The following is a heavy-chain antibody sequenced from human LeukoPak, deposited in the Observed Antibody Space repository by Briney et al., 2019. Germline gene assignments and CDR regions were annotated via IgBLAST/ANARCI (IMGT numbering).Heavy chain of an antibody. V-gene: IGHV3-7*01. CDR2: IKEDGSER. D-gene: IGHD5-24*01. CDR3: ARDGGGWLQYPFDY. J-gene: IGHJ4*02. Sequence: GGSLRLSCEGSAFIFSGHWMNWVRQTPGKGLEWVASIKEDGSERQYVDSVKGRFSISRDNTKGSLFLQLNSLRAEDTAVYYCARDGGGWLQYPFDYWGQGTLVTVSS. CDR1: AFIFSGHW.